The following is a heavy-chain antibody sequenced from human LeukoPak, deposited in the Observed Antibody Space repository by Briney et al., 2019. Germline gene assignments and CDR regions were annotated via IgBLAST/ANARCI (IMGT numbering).Heavy chain of an antibody. V-gene: IGHV3-23*01. Sequence: PGGSLRLSCAGSGFTFSSYAMSWVRQAPGKGLESVSGISGSGGNTYYADSVKGGSTISRDNSKNTLHLQMKSLRAEDTAVYYCAKDFDSNGYYYSSPDYFQHWGQGNLVTVSS. CDR1: GFTFSSYA. CDR2: ISGSGGNT. CDR3: AKDFDSNGYYYSSPDYFQH. D-gene: IGHD3-22*01. J-gene: IGHJ1*01.